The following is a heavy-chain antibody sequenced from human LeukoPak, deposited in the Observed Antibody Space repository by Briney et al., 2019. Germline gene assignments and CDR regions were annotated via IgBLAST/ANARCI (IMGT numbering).Heavy chain of an antibody. CDR2: ISGSGGST. Sequence: GGSLRLSCAASGFTFSSYAMTWVRQAPGKGLEWVSVISGSGGSTYYADSVKGRFTISRDNSKNALYLQMNSLRAEDTAVYYCARPKYYYDSSADYWGQGTLVTVSS. V-gene: IGHV3-23*01. CDR3: ARPKYYYDSSADY. D-gene: IGHD3-22*01. J-gene: IGHJ4*02. CDR1: GFTFSSYA.